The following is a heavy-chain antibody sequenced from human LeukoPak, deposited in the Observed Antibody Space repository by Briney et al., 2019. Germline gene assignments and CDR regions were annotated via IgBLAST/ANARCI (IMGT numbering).Heavy chain of an antibody. V-gene: IGHV4-38-2*02. Sequence: SETLSLTCTVSGYSISSGYYWGWIRQPPGKGLEWIGSIYHSGSTYYNPSLKSRVTISVDTSKNQFSLKLSSVTAADTAVYYCASPLIHTAMANAENDYWGQGTLVTVSS. CDR1: GYSISSGYY. J-gene: IGHJ4*02. CDR2: IYHSGST. CDR3: ASPLIHTAMANAENDY. D-gene: IGHD5-18*01.